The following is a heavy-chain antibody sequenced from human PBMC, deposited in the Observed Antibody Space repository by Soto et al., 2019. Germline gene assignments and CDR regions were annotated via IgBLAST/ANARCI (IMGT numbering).Heavy chain of an antibody. D-gene: IGHD2-15*01. CDR3: EKDIGSWAGYFSGGTCYSFSDGRDV. Sequence: HPGGSLRLSCAASGFTFDDYTMHWVRQAPGKGLEWVSLISWDGGSTYYADSVKGRFTISRDNSKNSLYLQMNSLRTEDTALYYCEKDIGSWAGYFSGGTCYSFSDGRDVWG. CDR1: GFTFDDYT. CDR2: ISWDGGST. V-gene: IGHV3-43*01. J-gene: IGHJ6*02.